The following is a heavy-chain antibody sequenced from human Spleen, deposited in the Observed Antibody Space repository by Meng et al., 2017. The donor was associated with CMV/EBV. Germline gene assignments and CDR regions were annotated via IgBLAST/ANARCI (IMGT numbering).Heavy chain of an antibody. D-gene: IGHD2-2*01. CDR1: GFTFDDYA. J-gene: IGHJ4*02. CDR2: ISYDGSNK. CDR3: ARVGCSTSCYDY. Sequence: GGSLRLSCAASGFTFDDYAMHWVRQAPGKGLEWVAVISYDGSNKYYADSVKGRFTISRDNSKNTLYLQMNSLRAEDTAVYYCARVGCSTSCYDYWGQGTLVTVSS. V-gene: IGHV3-30-3*01.